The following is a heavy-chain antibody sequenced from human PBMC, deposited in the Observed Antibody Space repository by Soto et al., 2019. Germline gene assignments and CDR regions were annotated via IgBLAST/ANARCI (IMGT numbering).Heavy chain of an antibody. CDR2: INYDGSEK. V-gene: IGHV3-7*05. Sequence: EVQLVESGGGLVQPGGSLRLSCAASGFTLSHYWMTWVRQAPGKGLEWVANINYDGSEKNYVDSVKGRFTISRDNTRNSLALQMNPLRVEDTAVYYCLSAGSAVSWGQGTLVTVSS. CDR1: GFTLSHYW. CDR3: LSAGSAVS. D-gene: IGHD3-10*01. J-gene: IGHJ4*02.